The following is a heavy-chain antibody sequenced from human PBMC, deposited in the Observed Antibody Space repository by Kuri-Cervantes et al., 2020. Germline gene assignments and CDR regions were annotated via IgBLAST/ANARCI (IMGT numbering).Heavy chain of an antibody. J-gene: IGHJ2*01. CDR2: IYRSGST. Sequence: SQTLSLTCAVSGYSISSNYYWGWIRQPPGKGLEWIGSIYRSGSTYYNPSLKSRVTISIDTSKNQFSLEMNSVTAADTAVYYCARWSLADPNLELWGRGTLVTVSS. V-gene: IGHV4-38-2*01. CDR1: GYSISSNYY. CDR3: ARWSLADPNLEL. D-gene: IGHD6-13*01.